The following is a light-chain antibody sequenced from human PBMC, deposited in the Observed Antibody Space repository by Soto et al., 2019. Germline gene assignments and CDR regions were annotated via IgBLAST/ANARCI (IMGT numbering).Light chain of an antibody. CDR2: AAS. CDR1: QGISSW. V-gene: IGKV1-12*01. Sequence: DILMTQSPSSVSASVGDRVTITCRASQGISSWLAWYQQKPGKAPKLLIYAASSLQSGVPSRFSGSGSGTDLTLPIRRLQPEDFAPFYCQRANRFPHTFGPGTKVDIK. J-gene: IGKJ3*01. CDR3: QRANRFPHT.